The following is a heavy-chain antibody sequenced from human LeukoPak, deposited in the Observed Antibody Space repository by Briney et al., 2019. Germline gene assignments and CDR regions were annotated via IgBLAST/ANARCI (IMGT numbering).Heavy chain of an antibody. CDR3: AKVFSASRTGPDY. D-gene: IGHD2-2*01. CDR1: GFTFRSYV. V-gene: IGHV3-23*01. J-gene: IGHJ4*02. CDR2: ISASGGST. Sequence: GGSLRLSCAGSGFTFRSYVMSWVRQAPGKGLEWVSTISASGGSTYYADSVKGRFTISRDNSKNTLSLQMNSLRAEDTAVYYCAKVFSASRTGPDYWGQGTLVTVS.